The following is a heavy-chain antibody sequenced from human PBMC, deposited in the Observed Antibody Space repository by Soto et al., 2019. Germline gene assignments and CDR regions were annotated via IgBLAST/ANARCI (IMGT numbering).Heavy chain of an antibody. V-gene: IGHV1-69*13. CDR2: IIPIFGTA. J-gene: IGHJ4*02. D-gene: IGHD1-1*01. CDR1: GGTFSSYA. CDR3: ARFPSWNDRGAMDY. Sequence: SVKVSCKASGGTFSSYAISWVRQAPGQGLEWMGGIIPIFGTANYAQKFQGRVTITADESTSTAYMELSSLRSEDTAVYYCARFPSWNDRGAMDYWGQGTLVTVSS.